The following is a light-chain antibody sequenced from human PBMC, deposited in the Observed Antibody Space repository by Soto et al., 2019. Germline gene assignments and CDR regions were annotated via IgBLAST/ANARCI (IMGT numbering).Light chain of an antibody. V-gene: IGLV1-51*01. CDR1: TSNIGNNF. CDR3: GTWDTNLSAGV. CDR2: DND. Sequence: QSVLTQPPSMSAAPGQRVTISCSGSTSNIGNNFVSWYQQLPGTAPKLLIYDNDKRPSEIPDRFSGSKSDTSATLDITGLQTGDEAHYYCGTWDTNLSAGVFGGGTKVTVL. J-gene: IGLJ2*01.